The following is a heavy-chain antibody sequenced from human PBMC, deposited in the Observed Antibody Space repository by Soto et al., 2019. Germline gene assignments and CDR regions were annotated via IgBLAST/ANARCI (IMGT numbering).Heavy chain of an antibody. Sequence: GGSLRLSCAASGFTFSSYWMSWVRQAPGKGLEWVANIKQDGSEKYYVDSVKGRFTISRDNAKNSLYLQMNSLRAEDTAVYYCARGSTSQTPGIAAAGTELGAFDIWGQGTMVTVSS. CDR1: GFTFSSYW. CDR3: ARGSTSQTPGIAAAGTELGAFDI. D-gene: IGHD6-13*01. CDR2: IKQDGSEK. V-gene: IGHV3-7*03. J-gene: IGHJ3*02.